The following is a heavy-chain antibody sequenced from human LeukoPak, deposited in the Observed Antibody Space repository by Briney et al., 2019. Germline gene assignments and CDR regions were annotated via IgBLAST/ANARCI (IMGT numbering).Heavy chain of an antibody. Sequence: ESLQISCYGSGYSFTSYCIGWVRQMPGKGLEWMGIIYPCYSDTRYSTSFQGQVTISADKSISTAYLQWSSLKASDTAMYYCARLEKTTVTPPYYYGMDVWGQGTTVTVSS. CDR1: GYSFTSYC. D-gene: IGHD4-11*01. V-gene: IGHV5-51*01. J-gene: IGHJ6*02. CDR2: IYPCYSDT. CDR3: ARLEKTTVTPPYYYGMDV.